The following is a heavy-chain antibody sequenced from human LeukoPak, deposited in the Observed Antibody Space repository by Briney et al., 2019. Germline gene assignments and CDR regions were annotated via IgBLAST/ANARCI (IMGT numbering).Heavy chain of an antibody. CDR3: AREADSYGGAFDY. V-gene: IGHV3-48*03. CDR1: GFTFSSYE. CDR2: ISSSGSTI. J-gene: IGHJ4*02. D-gene: IGHD5-18*01. Sequence: GGSLRLSCAASGFTFSSYEMNWVRQAPGKGLEWVSYISSSGSTIYYADSVKGRFTISRDNAKNSLFLQMNSLRAEDTAVYYCAREADSYGGAFDYWGQGTLVTVSS.